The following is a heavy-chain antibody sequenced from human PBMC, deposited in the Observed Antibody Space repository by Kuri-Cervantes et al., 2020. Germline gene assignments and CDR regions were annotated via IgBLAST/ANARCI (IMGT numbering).Heavy chain of an antibody. Sequence: SETLSLTCTVSGGSISSGGYYWSWIRQHPGKGLEWIGNINYSGTTYYTPSLKSRVTISVDTSKNQFSLRLRSVTAADTAVYYCARHNWNYPSLYYYYGMDVWSQGSTVTVSS. CDR2: INYSGTT. CDR3: ARHNWNYPSLYYYYGMDV. D-gene: IGHD1-7*01. J-gene: IGHJ6*02. CDR1: GGSISSGGYY. V-gene: IGHV4-39*01.